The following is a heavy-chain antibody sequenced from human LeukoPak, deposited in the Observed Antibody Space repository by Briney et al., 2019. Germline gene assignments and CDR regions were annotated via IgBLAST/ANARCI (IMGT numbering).Heavy chain of an antibody. CDR3: ARERDYFDY. J-gene: IGHJ4*02. V-gene: IGHV4-61*02. CDR1: GGSISSGSYY. CDR2: IYTSGST. Sequence: PSETLSLTCTVSGGSISSGSYYWSWIRQPAGKGLEWIGRIYTSGSTNYNPSLKSRVTMSVDTSKNQFSLKLSSVTAADTAVYYCARERDYFDYWGQGTLVTVSS.